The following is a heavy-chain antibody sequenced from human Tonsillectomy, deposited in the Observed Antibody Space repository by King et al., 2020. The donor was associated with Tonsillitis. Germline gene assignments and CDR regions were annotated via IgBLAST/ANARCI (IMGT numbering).Heavy chain of an antibody. CDR2: IFSNDEK. D-gene: IGHD3-10*01. CDR1: GFSISNDRMG. Sequence: VTLQESGPVLVKPTETLTLTCTVSGFSISNDRMGVSWIRQPPGKALEWLAHIFSNDEKSYSTSLRNRLTISKDTSKSQVVLTMTNMEPVDTATYYCARIELGGSGSYYSFYSWGQGALVTVSS. J-gene: IGHJ4*02. CDR3: ARIELGGSGSYYSFYS. V-gene: IGHV2-26*01.